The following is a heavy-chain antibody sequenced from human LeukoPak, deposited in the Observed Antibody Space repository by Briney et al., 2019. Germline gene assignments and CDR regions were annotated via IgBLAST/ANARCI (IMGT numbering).Heavy chain of an antibody. V-gene: IGHV4-39*07. Sequence: SETLSLTCTVSGGSISSSSYYWGWIRQPPGKGLEWLGTIYYSGSTYYNPSLKSRVTISVDTSKNQFSLKLSSVTAADTAVYYCASTSLLDRYYYDSSGYSPGAFDIWGQGTMVTVSS. CDR3: ASTSLLDRYYYDSSGYSPGAFDI. J-gene: IGHJ3*02. CDR2: IYYSGST. D-gene: IGHD3-22*01. CDR1: GGSISSSSYY.